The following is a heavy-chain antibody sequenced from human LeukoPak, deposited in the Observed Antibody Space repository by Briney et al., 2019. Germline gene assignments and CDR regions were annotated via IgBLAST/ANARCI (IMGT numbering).Heavy chain of an antibody. CDR2: INPTNGDT. D-gene: IGHD4-17*01. CDR1: GYTFIGHY. J-gene: IGHJ4*02. Sequence: ASLKVSCKASGYTFIGHYIHWVRQAPGQGLEWMGCINPTNGDTNYAQTFQGTVTMTKDTSINTVYMELRSLNIDDTAVYFCARDQAYYGDYDFDFWGQGTLITVSS. CDR3: ARDQAYYGDYDFDF. V-gene: IGHV1-2*02.